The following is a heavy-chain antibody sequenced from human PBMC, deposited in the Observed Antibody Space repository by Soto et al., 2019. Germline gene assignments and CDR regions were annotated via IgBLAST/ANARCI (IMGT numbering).Heavy chain of an antibody. V-gene: IGHV3-33*08. Sequence: QVQLVESGGGVVQPGMSLRLSCTVSGLTFSTYGMHWVRQAPGKGLEWVAVIWANGITKDYAASLKGRFTISKDNAKNPLYLDMNTLGVDDTAGYYCATDRGGGPCDYWGQGTLVTVSS. J-gene: IGHJ4*02. CDR1: GLTFSTYG. D-gene: IGHD3-10*01. CDR2: IWANGITK. CDR3: ATDRGGGPCDY.